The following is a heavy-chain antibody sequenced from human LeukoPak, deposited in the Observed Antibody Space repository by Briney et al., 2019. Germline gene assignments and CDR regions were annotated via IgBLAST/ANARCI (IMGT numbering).Heavy chain of an antibody. CDR3: ARPYYDSSGYWAY. CDR1: GYSISSGYY. V-gene: IGHV4-38-2*01. CDR2: IHYSGST. D-gene: IGHD3-22*01. Sequence: PSETLSLTCVVSGYSISSGYYWGWIRQPPGKGLEWIGSIHYSGSTYYNPSLKSRVTISVDTSKNQFSLKLSSVTAADTAVYYCARPYYDSSGYWAYWGQGTLVTVSS. J-gene: IGHJ4*02.